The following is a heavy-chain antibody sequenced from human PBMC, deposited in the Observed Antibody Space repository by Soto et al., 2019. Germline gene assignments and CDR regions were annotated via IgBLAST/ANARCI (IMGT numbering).Heavy chain of an antibody. CDR1: KFTFSTYA. J-gene: IGHJ4*02. V-gene: IGHV3-23*01. CDR2: ISGSGDNT. D-gene: IGHD3-10*01. Sequence: GGSLRLSCAASKFTFSTYAMTWVRQAPGKGLEWVSDISGSGDNTYYADSVKGRFTISRDNSKSTLYLQMNSLRAEDTAVYYSAKDMVNCTRTRCARYFENWGPGTLVTVSS. CDR3: AKDMVNCTRTRCARYFEN.